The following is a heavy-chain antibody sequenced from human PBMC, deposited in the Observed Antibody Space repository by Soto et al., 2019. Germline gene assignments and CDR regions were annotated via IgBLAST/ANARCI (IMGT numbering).Heavy chain of an antibody. CDR2: ISYDGSNK. CDR1: GFTFSSYG. D-gene: IGHD4-17*01. Sequence: GGSLRLSCAASGFTFSSYGMHWVRQAPGKGLEWVAVISYDGSNKYYADSVKGRFTISRDNSKNTLYLQMNSLRAEDTAVYYCAKDTADYGDYYYYYMDVWGKGTTVTVSS. V-gene: IGHV3-30*18. CDR3: AKDTADYGDYYYYYMDV. J-gene: IGHJ6*03.